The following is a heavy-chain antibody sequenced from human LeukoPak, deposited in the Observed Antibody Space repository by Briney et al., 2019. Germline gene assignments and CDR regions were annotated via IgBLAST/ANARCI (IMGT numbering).Heavy chain of an antibody. CDR3: ARLRATRGFDY. V-gene: IGHV3-23*01. CDR2: ISGSGGST. D-gene: IGHD2-15*01. J-gene: IGHJ4*02. Sequence: QTGGSLRLSCAASGFTFSSYAMSWVRQAPGKGLEWVSAISGSGGSTYYADSVKGRFTISRDNSKNTLYLQMNSLRADDTALYYCARLRATRGFDYWGQGTLVTVSS. CDR1: GFTFSSYA.